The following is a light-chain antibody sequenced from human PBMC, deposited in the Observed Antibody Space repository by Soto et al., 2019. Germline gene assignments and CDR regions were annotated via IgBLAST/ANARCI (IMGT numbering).Light chain of an antibody. CDR2: DNN. Sequence: QSVLTQPPSVSAAPGQKVTISRSGSSSNIGNNYVYWYQQVPGTAHKLLIYDNNKRPSGNPDRFSGSKSGTSATLGISGLQTEDEADYYCGTWDSSLSVHVFGTGTKLTVL. J-gene: IGLJ1*01. V-gene: IGLV1-51*01. CDR1: SSNIGNNY. CDR3: GTWDSSLSVHV.